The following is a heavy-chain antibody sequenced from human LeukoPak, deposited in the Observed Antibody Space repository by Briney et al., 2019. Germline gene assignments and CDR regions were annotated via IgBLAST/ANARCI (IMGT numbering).Heavy chain of an antibody. J-gene: IGHJ4*02. Sequence: GGSLRLSCAAFGFTFSKYWMLWVRQAPGKGLESVSRINTDGTVTTYADSVKGRFTVSRGNADNTMFLQMNSVRDEDTAVYYCATKQWLAPPPDSWGQGTPVTVSS. D-gene: IGHD6-19*01. CDR3: ATKQWLAPPPDS. CDR2: INTDGTVT. CDR1: GFTFSKYW. V-gene: IGHV3-74*01.